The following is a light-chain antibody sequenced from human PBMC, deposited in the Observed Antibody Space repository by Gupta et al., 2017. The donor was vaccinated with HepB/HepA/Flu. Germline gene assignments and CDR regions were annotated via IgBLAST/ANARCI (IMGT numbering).Light chain of an antibody. Sequence: QSLFTQPPSVSATAGQKVTISCSGSSSNIGNNYVSWYQQVPGTAPKLLIYDSQKRPSEIPDRFSGSSSGTSATLDITGLQTGDEADYYCEAWDSSLSAAVFGGGTKVTVL. J-gene: IGLJ2*01. V-gene: IGLV1-51*01. CDR1: SSNIGNNY. CDR3: EAWDSSLSAAV. CDR2: DSQ.